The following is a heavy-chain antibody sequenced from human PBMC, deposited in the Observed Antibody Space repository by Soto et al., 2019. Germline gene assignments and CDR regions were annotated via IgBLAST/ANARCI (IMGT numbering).Heavy chain of an antibody. CDR3: ARDTYYYDSSGQGWFDP. CDR2: ISAYNGNT. Sequence: ASVKVSCKASGYTFTSYGISWVRKAPGQGLEWMGWISAYNGNTNYAQKLQGRVTMTTDTSTSTAYMELRSLRSDDTAVYYCARDTYYYDSSGQGWFDPWGQGTLVTVPQ. D-gene: IGHD3-22*01. V-gene: IGHV1-18*04. CDR1: GYTFTSYG. J-gene: IGHJ5*02.